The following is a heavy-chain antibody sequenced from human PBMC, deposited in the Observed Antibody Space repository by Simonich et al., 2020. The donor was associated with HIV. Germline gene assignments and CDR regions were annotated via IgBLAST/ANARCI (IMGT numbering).Heavy chain of an antibody. V-gene: IGHV3-74*01. Sequence: EYGGGLVQPGGSLRLSCAASGFTFSNYYMYWVRQAPGKGLVWASRINTDGTGTSYADSMKGRFTISRDNAKNTLYLQMNSLRAEDTAVYYCSKDRGWNAMDVWGQGTTVTVSS. J-gene: IGHJ6*02. CDR1: GFTFSNYY. CDR2: INTDGTGT. CDR3: SKDRGWNAMDV. D-gene: IGHD2-15*01.